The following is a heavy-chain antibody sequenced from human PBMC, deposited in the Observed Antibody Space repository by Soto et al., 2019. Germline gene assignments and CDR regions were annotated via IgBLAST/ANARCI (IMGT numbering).Heavy chain of an antibody. J-gene: IGHJ6*02. CDR1: GGSFSGYY. CDR3: AGGVWNYRNYYYYGMDV. CDR2: INHSGST. Sequence: LSLTCAVYGGSFSGYYWSWIRQPPGKGLEWIGEINHSGSTNYNPSLKSRVTISVDTSKNQFSLKLSSVTAADTAVYYCAGGVWNYRNYYYYGMDVWGQGTTVTVSS. D-gene: IGHD1-7*01. V-gene: IGHV4-34*01.